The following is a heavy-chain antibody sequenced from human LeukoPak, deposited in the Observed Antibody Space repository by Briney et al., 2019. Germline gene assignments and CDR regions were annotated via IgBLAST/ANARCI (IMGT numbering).Heavy chain of an antibody. Sequence: KPSETLSLTCAVSGGSISSSNWWSWVRQPAGKGLGWIGEIYHSGSTNYNPSLMSRVTISVDKSKNQFSLKLSSVTAADTAVYYCARFSVAATYYYYGRDVWGQGTTVSVPS. CDR1: GGSISSSNW. CDR2: IYHSGST. J-gene: IGHJ6*02. D-gene: IGHD2-15*01. CDR3: ARFSVAATYYYYGRDV. V-gene: IGHV4-4*02.